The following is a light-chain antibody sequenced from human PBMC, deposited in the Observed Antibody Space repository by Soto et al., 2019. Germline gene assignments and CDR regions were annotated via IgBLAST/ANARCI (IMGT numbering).Light chain of an antibody. V-gene: IGKV3-11*01. J-gene: IGKJ3*01. CDR2: DAS. CDR3: QQRSNWPGIT. Sequence: EIVLTQSPATLSLSPGERATLYCRASQSVSSYLAWYQQKPGQAPRLLIYDASNRATGIPARFSGSGSGTDFTLTISSLKPEEFAVYYCQQRSNWPGITFGPGTKVDI. CDR1: QSVSSY.